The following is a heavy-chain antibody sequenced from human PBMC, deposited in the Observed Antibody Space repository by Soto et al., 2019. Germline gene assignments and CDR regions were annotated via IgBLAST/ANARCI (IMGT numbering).Heavy chain of an antibody. CDR1: GGTFSSYA. CDR3: ARDDIVVVVAATRYYGMDV. V-gene: IGHV1-69*01. CDR2: IIPIFGTA. Sequence: QVQLVQSGAEVKKPGSSVKVSCKASGGTFSSYAISWVRQAPGQGLEWMGGIIPIFGTANYAQKFQGRVTITAEESTSTAYMEVSSLRSEDTAVYYCARDDIVVVVAATRYYGMDVWGQGTTVTVSS. J-gene: IGHJ6*02. D-gene: IGHD2-15*01.